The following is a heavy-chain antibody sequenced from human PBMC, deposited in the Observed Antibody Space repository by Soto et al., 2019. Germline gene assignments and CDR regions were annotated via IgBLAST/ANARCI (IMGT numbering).Heavy chain of an antibody. Sequence: QVQLVESGGGVVQPGRSLRLSCAASGFTFSSYGMHWVRQAPGKGLEWVAVISYDGSNKYYADSVKGRFTISRDNSKNTLYLQMNSLRAEDTAVYYCAKGWGLWVLWDAFDIWGQGTMVTVSS. D-gene: IGHD3-10*01. J-gene: IGHJ3*02. CDR3: AKGWGLWVLWDAFDI. CDR1: GFTFSSYG. V-gene: IGHV3-30*18. CDR2: ISYDGSNK.